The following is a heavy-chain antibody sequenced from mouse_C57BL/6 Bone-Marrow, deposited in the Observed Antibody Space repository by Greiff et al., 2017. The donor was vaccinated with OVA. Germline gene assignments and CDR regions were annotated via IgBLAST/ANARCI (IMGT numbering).Heavy chain of an antibody. CDR1: GYTFTSYW. CDR2: INPSNGGT. CDR3: AGWGYGSSPWFAY. J-gene: IGHJ3*01. D-gene: IGHD1-1*01. V-gene: IGHV1-53*01. Sequence: QVQLQQPGTELVKPGASVKLSCKASGYTFTSYWMHWVKQRPGQGLEWIGNINPSNGGTNYNEKFKSKATMTVDKSSSTAYMQLSSLTSEDSAVYYCAGWGYGSSPWFAYWGQGTLVTVSA.